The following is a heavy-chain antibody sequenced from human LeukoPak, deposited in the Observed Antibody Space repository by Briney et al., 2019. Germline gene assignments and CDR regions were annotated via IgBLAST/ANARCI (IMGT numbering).Heavy chain of an antibody. CDR2: ISSSSNYI. CDR1: GFTFSSYS. J-gene: IGHJ4*02. Sequence: GGSLRLSCAASGFTFSSYSMNWVRQAPGKGLEWVSSISSSSNYIYYADSVRGRFTISRDNAKNSLYLQMNSLRAEDTAVYYCARDYDFWSGYYPEYYFDYWGQGTLVTVSS. V-gene: IGHV3-21*04. D-gene: IGHD3-3*01. CDR3: ARDYDFWSGYYPEYYFDY.